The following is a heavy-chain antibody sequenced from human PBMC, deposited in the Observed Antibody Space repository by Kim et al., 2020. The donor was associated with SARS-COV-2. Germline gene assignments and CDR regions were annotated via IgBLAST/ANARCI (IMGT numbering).Heavy chain of an antibody. CDR2: ISSSGNSI. Sequence: GGSLRLSCAASGFSFSDFYMSWIRQAPGKGLEWISYISSSGNSIYYADSVKGRFTISRDNAKNSLYLQMNSLRAEDTAVYYCARVGGGASFDIWGQGTMVTVSS. D-gene: IGHD3-16*01. CDR3: ARVGGGASFDI. J-gene: IGHJ3*02. V-gene: IGHV3-11*04. CDR1: GFSFSDFY.